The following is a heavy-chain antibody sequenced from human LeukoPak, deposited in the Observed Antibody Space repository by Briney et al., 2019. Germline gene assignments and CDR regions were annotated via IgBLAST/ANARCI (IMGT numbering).Heavy chain of an antibody. J-gene: IGHJ6*03. CDR1: GFTFTNYG. CDR3: ARTAKDIVIVPASYYMDV. D-gene: IGHD2-2*01. CDR2: ISSIGTSI. V-gene: IGHV3-21*01. Sequence: PGGSLRLSCAASGFTFTNYGMNWVRQPPGKGLEWVSSISSIGTSIDYADSVKGRFTVSRDSATNSLYLQMNSLRAEDTAVYYCARTAKDIVIVPASYYMDVWGKGTTVTVSS.